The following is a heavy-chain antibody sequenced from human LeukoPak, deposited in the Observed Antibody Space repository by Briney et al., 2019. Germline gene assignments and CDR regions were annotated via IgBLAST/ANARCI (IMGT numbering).Heavy chain of an antibody. CDR2: IIPIFGTA. CDR1: GGTFSSYA. J-gene: IGHJ6*02. Sequence: PVASVKVSCKASGGTFSSYAISWVRQAPGQGLEWMGGIIPIFGTANYAQKFQGRVTITADESTSTAYMELSSLRSEDTAVYYCARNLGRAAIPYYYYYGMDVWGQGTTVTVSS. D-gene: IGHD2-2*01. CDR3: ARNLGRAAIPYYYYYGMDV. V-gene: IGHV1-69*13.